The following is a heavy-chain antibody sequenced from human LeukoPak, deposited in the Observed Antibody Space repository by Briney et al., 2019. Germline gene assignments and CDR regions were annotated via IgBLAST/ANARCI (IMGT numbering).Heavy chain of an antibody. Sequence: GGSLRLSCAASGFTFSTYVMTWVRQAPGKGLEWVSGISGSGVITYYADSVKGRFTISRDNSKNTLYQQMNSLRAEDTAMYYCAKDVTSGDNSVDAFDIWGQGTMVTVSS. CDR3: AKDVTSGDNSVDAFDI. CDR1: GFTFSTYV. CDR2: ISGSGVIT. D-gene: IGHD4-23*01. V-gene: IGHV3-23*01. J-gene: IGHJ3*02.